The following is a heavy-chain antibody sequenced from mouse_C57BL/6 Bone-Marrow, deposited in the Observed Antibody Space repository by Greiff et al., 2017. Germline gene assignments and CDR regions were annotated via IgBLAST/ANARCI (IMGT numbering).Heavy chain of an antibody. J-gene: IGHJ2*01. Sequence: VQLQQPGAELVKPGASVKLSCKASGYTFTSYWMNWVKQRPGRSLEWIGGIDPNSGGTKYNEKFKSKATLTVDKPSSTAYMQLRSLTSEDSAVDCCARGTSDGYWGQGTTRTVSS. CDR3: ARGTSDGY. CDR1: GYTFTSYW. V-gene: IGHV1-72*01. CDR2: IDPNSGGT.